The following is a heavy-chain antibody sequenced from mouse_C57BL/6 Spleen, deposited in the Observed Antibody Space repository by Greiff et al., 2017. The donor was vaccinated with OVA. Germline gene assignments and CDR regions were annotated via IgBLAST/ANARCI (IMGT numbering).Heavy chain of an antibody. J-gene: IGHJ1*03. D-gene: IGHD2-3*01. CDR2: INPNNGGT. Sequence: EVQLQQSGPELVKPGASVKMSCKASGYTFTDYNMHWVKQSHGKSLEWIGYINPNNGGTSYNQKFKGKATLTVNKSSSTAYMELRSLTSEDSAVYYCARGPIYDGYYWYFDVWGTGTTVTVSS. V-gene: IGHV1-22*01. CDR3: ARGPIYDGYYWYFDV. CDR1: GYTFTDYN.